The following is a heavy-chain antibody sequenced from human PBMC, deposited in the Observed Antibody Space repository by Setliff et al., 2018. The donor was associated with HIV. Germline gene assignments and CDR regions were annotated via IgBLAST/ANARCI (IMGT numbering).Heavy chain of an antibody. D-gene: IGHD3-22*01. CDR3: ARQVYHDSGYYLDH. Sequence: SETLSLTCTVSGGSINRYYWSWIRQPPGKGLEWIGRVSTSGSTKYNPSLKSRVTMSADTPKNQFSLKLSSVTAADTALYYCARQVYHDSGYYLDHWGQGTLVTVSS. CDR1: GGSINRYY. J-gene: IGHJ4*02. CDR2: VSTSGST. V-gene: IGHV4-4*07.